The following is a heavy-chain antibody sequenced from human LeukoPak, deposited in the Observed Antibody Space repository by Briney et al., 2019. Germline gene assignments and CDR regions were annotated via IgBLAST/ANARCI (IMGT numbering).Heavy chain of an antibody. CDR2: IYPGDSDI. D-gene: IGHD3-22*01. V-gene: IGHV5-51*01. Sequence: GESLKISCKGSGYSFSSYWIGWVRQMPGKGLEWMGIIYPGDSDIRYNPSFQGQVTISADKSISTAYLQWSSLKAADTAIYYCARFGRREKDSSGYYCPNWFDPWGQGTLVTVSS. CDR3: ARFGRREKDSSGYYCPNWFDP. J-gene: IGHJ5*02. CDR1: GYSFSSYW.